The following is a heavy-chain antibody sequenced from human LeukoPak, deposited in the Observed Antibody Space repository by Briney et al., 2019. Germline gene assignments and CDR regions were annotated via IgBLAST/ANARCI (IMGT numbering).Heavy chain of an antibody. J-gene: IGHJ4*02. CDR3: ARDERYSSGWYFDY. Sequence: PGGSLRLSCAASGFTFSSYSMNWVRQAPGKGLEWVSYISSSSSTIYYADSVKGRFTISRDNAKSSLYLQMNSLRDEDTAVYYCARDERYSSGWYFDYWGQGTLVTVSS. D-gene: IGHD6-19*01. V-gene: IGHV3-48*02. CDR1: GFTFSSYS. CDR2: ISSSSSTI.